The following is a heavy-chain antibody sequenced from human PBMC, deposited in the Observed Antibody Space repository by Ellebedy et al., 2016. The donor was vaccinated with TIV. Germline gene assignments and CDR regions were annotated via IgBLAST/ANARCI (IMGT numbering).Heavy chain of an antibody. Sequence: PGGSLRLSCAASGFTFSDCYMNWIRQAPGKGLEWISYISTSGSLIYYADSVKGRFTISRDNAKDSLYLHMSSLRAEDTAVYYCARKVPAPTTVPPNWYFDLWGRGTLVTVSS. V-gene: IGHV3-11*04. D-gene: IGHD4-17*01. CDR2: ISTSGSLI. CDR3: ARKVPAPTTVPPNWYFDL. J-gene: IGHJ2*01. CDR1: GFTFSDCY.